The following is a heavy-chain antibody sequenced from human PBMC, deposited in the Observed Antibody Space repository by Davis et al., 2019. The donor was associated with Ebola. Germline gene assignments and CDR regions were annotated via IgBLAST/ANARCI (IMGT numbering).Heavy chain of an antibody. D-gene: IGHD3-9*01. CDR3: ARAPNYDVLTGTSSYYFDY. CDR2: ISGFNTNT. CDR1: GYTFTSYG. V-gene: IGHV1-18*04. Sequence: ASVKVSCKSSGYTFTSYGLVWVRQVPGLGLEWMGWISGFNTNTNFAQKFQARVTVSKDTSTNTAYMDLRSLTSDETAIYYCARAPNYDVLTGTSSYYFDYWGQGTLVTVSS. J-gene: IGHJ4*02.